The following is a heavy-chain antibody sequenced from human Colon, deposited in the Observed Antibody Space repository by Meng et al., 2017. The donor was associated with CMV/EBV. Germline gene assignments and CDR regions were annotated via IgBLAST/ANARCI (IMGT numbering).Heavy chain of an antibody. J-gene: IGHJ5*01. CDR3: AQDDWEGLDS. Sequence: GESLKISCAVSGFTFSNYAMSWVRQAPGKGLEWVSTITRGADGTYYADSAKGRFTISRDNAKNTLYLEMNILGADDTAIYYCAQDDWEGLDSWGQGTLVTVSS. CDR2: ITRGADGT. V-gene: IGHV3-23*01. D-gene: IGHD3-9*01. CDR1: GFTFSNYA.